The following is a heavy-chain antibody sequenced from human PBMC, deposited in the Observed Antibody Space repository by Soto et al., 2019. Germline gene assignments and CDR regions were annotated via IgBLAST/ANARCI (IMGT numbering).Heavy chain of an antibody. CDR1: GFTFEDYA. D-gene: IGHD3-16*02. J-gene: IGHJ2*01. CDR3: AKAMATSGGVVVIGAFDF. V-gene: IGHV3-9*01. Sequence: GGSLRLSCAASGFTFEDYAMHWVRQVPGKGLEWVSGISWNSHSIDYADFVKGRFTISRGNGKKSLYLQMNSLRPEDTALYYCAKAMATSGGVVVIGAFDFWGRGTPVTVSS. CDR2: ISWNSHSI.